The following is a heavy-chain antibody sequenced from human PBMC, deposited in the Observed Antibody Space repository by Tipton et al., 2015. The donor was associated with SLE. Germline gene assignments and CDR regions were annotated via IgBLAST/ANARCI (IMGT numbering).Heavy chain of an antibody. CDR3: VRSDQGMD. J-gene: IGHJ4*02. Sequence: TLSLTCIVSGGSITNYYWSWIRQPPGKGLEWIGYIYSSGSTDYNPSLEGRVTISVDSSKNQFSLRLTSVSAADTAVYYCVRSDQGMDWGQGTLVTVSS. CDR1: GGSITNYY. CDR2: IYSSGST. V-gene: IGHV4-59*01.